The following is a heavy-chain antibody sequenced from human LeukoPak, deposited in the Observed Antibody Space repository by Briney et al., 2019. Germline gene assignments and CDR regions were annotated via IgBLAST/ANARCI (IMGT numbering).Heavy chain of an antibody. D-gene: IGHD4-17*01. J-gene: IGHJ4*02. V-gene: IGHV3-11*04. Sequence: PGGSLRLSCAASGFTFSDYYMSWIRQAPGKGLEWVSYISSSGSTIYYADSVKGRFTISRDNAKNSLYLQMNSLRAEDTAVYYCARDAPPLTVTTYYFDYWGQGTLVTVSS. CDR2: ISSSGSTI. CDR3: ARDAPPLTVTTYYFDY. CDR1: GFTFSDYY.